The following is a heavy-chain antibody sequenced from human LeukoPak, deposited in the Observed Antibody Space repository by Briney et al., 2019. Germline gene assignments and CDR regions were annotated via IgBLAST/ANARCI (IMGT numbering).Heavy chain of an antibody. J-gene: IGHJ4*02. Sequence: SETLSLTCTVSGGSISSYYWSWIRQPPGKGLEWIGYIYYSGSTNYNPSLKSRVTISVDTSKNQFSLKLSSVTAADTAVYYCARRYNYGYNFDYWGQGTLVTVSS. D-gene: IGHD5-18*01. CDR1: GGSISSYY. CDR3: ARRYNYGYNFDY. CDR2: IYYSGST. V-gene: IGHV4-59*01.